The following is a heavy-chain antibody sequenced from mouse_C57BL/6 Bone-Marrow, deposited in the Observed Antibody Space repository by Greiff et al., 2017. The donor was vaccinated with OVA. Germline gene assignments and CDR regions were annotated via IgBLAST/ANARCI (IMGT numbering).Heavy chain of an antibody. CDR1: GYTFTSYW. D-gene: IGHD2-10*02. V-gene: IGHV1-55*01. Sequence: QVQLQQPGAELVKPGASVKMSCKASGYTFTSYWITWVKQRPGQGLEWIGDIYPGSGSTNYNEKFKSKATLTVDTSSSTAYMQLSSLTSEDSAVYYCARSGGYGNYGGWFAYWGQGTLVTVSA. J-gene: IGHJ3*01. CDR2: IYPGSGST. CDR3: ARSGGYGNYGGWFAY.